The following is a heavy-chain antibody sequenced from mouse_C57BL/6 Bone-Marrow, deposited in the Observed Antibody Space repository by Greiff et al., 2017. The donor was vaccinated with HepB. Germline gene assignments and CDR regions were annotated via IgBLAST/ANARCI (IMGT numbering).Heavy chain of an antibody. CDR3: AREDYYGSS. J-gene: IGHJ3*01. CDR1: GYSFTGYY. V-gene: IGHV1-42*01. D-gene: IGHD1-1*01. CDR2: INPSTGGT. Sequence: DVQLQQSGPELVKPGASVKISCKASGYSFTGYYMNWVKQSPEKSLEWIGEINPSTGGTTYNQKFKAKATLTVDKSSSTAYMQLKSLTSEDSAVYYCAREDYYGSSWGQGTLVTVSA.